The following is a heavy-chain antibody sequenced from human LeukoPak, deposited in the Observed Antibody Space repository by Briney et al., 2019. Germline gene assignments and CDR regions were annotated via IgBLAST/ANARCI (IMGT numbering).Heavy chain of an antibody. Sequence: GGSLRLSCAASGFTFSSYSMSWVRQAPGKGLEWVSVIYSGGSTYYADSVKGRFTISRDISKNTLYLQMNSLKAEDTAVYYCAKDIRKVSSGWCDIWGQGTMVTVSS. V-gene: IGHV3-53*01. J-gene: IGHJ3*02. CDR3: AKDIRKVSSGWCDI. D-gene: IGHD6-19*01. CDR2: IYSGGST. CDR1: GFTFSSYS.